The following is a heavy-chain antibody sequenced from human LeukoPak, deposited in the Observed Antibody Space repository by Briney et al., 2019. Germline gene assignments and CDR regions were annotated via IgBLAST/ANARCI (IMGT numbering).Heavy chain of an antibody. CDR3: ARDAWLVGATNLYYFDY. J-gene: IGHJ4*02. CDR1: GYTFTGYY. Sequence: GASVKVSCKASGYTFTGYYMHWVRQAPGQGLEWMGWINPNSGDTDYAQKFQGRVTMTRDTSISTAYMELSRLTSDDTAVYCCARDAWLVGATNLYYFDYWGQGTLVTVSS. V-gene: IGHV1-2*02. D-gene: IGHD1-26*01. CDR2: INPNSGDT.